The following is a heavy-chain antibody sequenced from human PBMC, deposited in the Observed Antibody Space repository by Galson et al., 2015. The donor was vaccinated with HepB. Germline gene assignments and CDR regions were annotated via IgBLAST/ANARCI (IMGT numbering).Heavy chain of an antibody. CDR3: ASSFLDYSYYYGMDV. D-gene: IGHD2/OR15-2a*01. V-gene: IGHV1-69*13. CDR2: IIPVFGSA. J-gene: IGHJ6*02. Sequence: SVKVSCKASGGTFSNYAISWVRQAPGQGLKWMGGIIPVFGSANYAQKFQSRVTITADESTSTAYMELSSLSSEDTAVYYCASSFLDYSYYYGMDVWGQGTTVTVSS. CDR1: GGTFSNYA.